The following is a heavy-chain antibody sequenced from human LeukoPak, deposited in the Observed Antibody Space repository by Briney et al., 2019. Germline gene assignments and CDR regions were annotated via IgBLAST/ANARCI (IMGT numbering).Heavy chain of an antibody. CDR3: ARADGGLQWLVSYYYMDV. V-gene: IGHV3-7*01. CDR2: IKQDGSKK. Sequence: GGSLRLSCAASGFTFSSYAMSWVRQAPGKGLEWVANIKQDGSKKYYVDSVKGRFTISRDNARNSLYLQMNSLRAEDTAVYYCARADGGLQWLVSYYYMDVWGKGTTVTVSS. D-gene: IGHD6-19*01. CDR1: GFTFSSYA. J-gene: IGHJ6*03.